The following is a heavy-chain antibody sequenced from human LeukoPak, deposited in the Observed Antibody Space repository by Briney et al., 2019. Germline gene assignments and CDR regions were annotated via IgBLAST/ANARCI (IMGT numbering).Heavy chain of an antibody. Sequence: VASVKVSCKASGYTFTGYYMHWVRQAPGQGLEWMGWINPNSGGTNYAQKFQGRVTMTRDTSISTAYMELSRLRSDDTAVYYCARDSDYYGSGSYLSLTYYYYYGMDVWGQGTTVTVSS. D-gene: IGHD3-10*01. V-gene: IGHV1-2*02. J-gene: IGHJ6*02. CDR1: GYTFTGYY. CDR2: INPNSGGT. CDR3: ARDSDYYGSGSYLSLTYYYYYGMDV.